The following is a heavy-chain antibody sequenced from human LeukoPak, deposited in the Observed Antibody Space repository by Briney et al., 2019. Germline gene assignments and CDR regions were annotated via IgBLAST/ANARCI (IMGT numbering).Heavy chain of an antibody. V-gene: IGHV3-30*04. CDR3: ARDDRWGWLPAMYFFDY. Sequence: GRSLRLSCAASGFMFRNYAMHWVRQAPGKGLEWVALISLDGRNTYYADSVKGRFTISRDNSKSTLYVQMNSLRAKDTAVYYCARDDRWGWLPAMYFFDYWGQGTLVTVSS. CDR1: GFMFRNYA. J-gene: IGHJ4*02. CDR2: ISLDGRNT. D-gene: IGHD5-12*01.